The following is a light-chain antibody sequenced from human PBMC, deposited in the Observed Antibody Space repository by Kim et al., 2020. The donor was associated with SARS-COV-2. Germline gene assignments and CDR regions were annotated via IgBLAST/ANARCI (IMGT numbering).Light chain of an antibody. CDR2: DTS. J-gene: IGLJ3*02. V-gene: IGLV7-46*01. Sequence: QAVVTQEPSLTVSPGGTVTLTCGSSTGAVTSGHYPYWFQQKPGQAPRTLMYDTSNKHSWTPARFSGSLLGGKAALTLSGAQPEDEAEYYCLLSYSGARARVFGGGTQLTVL. CDR3: LLSYSGARARV. CDR1: TGAVTSGHY.